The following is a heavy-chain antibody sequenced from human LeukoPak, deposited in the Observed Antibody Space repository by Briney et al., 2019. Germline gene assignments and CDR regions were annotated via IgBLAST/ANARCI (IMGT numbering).Heavy chain of an antibody. D-gene: IGHD3-10*01. V-gene: IGHV2-5*02. CDR3: AHRNLYGSGSWYFDY. CDR2: NYWDDDK. Sequence: SGPTLLHPTRTLTLTRTFSGFSFSTRGVGVGWIRQPPGKALEWLALNYWDDDKRYSPSLKSRLTITKDTSKNQVVLTMTNMEPVDTATYYCAHRNLYGSGSWYFDYWGQGTLVTVSS. CDR1: GFSFSTRGVG. J-gene: IGHJ4*02.